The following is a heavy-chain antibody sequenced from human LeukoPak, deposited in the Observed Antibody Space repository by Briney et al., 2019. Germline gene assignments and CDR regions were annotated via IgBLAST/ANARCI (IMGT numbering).Heavy chain of an antibody. Sequence: PGGSLRLSCAASGFTFSSYGMHWVRQAPGKGLEWVAVISYDGSNKYYADSVKGRFTISRDNSKNTLYLQMDSLRAEDTAVYSCAREVGSNGAFDYWGPGTLVTVSS. J-gene: IGHJ4*02. CDR1: GFTFSSYG. V-gene: IGHV3-30*03. CDR2: ISYDGSNK. CDR3: AREVGSNGAFDY. D-gene: IGHD1-26*01.